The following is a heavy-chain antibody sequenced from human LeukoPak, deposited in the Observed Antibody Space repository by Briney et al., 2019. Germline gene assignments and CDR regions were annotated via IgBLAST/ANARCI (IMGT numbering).Heavy chain of an antibody. CDR2: INHSGST. J-gene: IGHJ4*02. D-gene: IGHD2-2*01. Sequence: SETLSLSCAVSGVTFSGYYWSWVRQPPGKGLEWIGDINHSGSTKYNPSLKSRVTISVDTSKAQFSLKLSSVTAAYTAVYYCARGPAQGGIVVVPAARPKPIDYWGQGTLVSVSS. V-gene: IGHV4-34*01. CDR1: GVTFSGYY. CDR3: ARGPAQGGIVVVPAARPKPIDY.